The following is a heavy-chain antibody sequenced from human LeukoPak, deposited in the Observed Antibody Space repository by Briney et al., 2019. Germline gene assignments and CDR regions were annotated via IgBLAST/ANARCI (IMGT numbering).Heavy chain of an antibody. CDR3: AKDMATIRAFDF. CDR1: GFTFSTYA. J-gene: IGHJ3*01. CDR2: ISGSGSST. D-gene: IGHD5-24*01. V-gene: IGHV3-23*01. Sequence: PGGSLRLSCAASGFTFSTYAMSWVRQAPGKGLEWVSVISGSGSSTYYADSVRGRFTISRDNSKNTLYLQMNSLRAEDTAVYYCAKDMATIRAFDFWRQGTMVTVSS.